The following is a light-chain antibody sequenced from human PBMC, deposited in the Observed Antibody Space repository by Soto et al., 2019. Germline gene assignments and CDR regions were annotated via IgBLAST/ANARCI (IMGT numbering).Light chain of an antibody. CDR2: EVS. CDR1: SSDVGAYKY. CDR3: NSFTSSSTYV. Sequence: QSALTQPASVSGSPGQSITISCTGTSSDVGAYKYVSWYQQHPGKAPKLIIYEVSNRPSGVSNRFSGSKSGNTASLTISGLQVEDETDYYCNSFTSSSTYVFGTGTKVTVL. V-gene: IGLV2-14*01. J-gene: IGLJ1*01.